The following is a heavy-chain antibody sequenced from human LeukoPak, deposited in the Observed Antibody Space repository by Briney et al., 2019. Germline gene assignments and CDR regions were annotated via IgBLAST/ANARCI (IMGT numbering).Heavy chain of an antibody. CDR1: GGSISTYY. D-gene: IGHD3-10*01. J-gene: IGHJ5*02. Sequence: SETLSLTCTVSGGSISTYYWSWIRQPAGKDLEWIGHIYSSGSTNYNPSLKSRVTMSVDTSKNQFSLKLNSVTAADTAVYYCARGYGSGSSWFDPWGQGTLVIVSS. V-gene: IGHV4-4*07. CDR2: IYSSGST. CDR3: ARGYGSGSSWFDP.